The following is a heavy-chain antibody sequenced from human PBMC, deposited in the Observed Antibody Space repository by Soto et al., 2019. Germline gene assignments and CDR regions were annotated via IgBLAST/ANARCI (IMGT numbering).Heavy chain of an antibody. D-gene: IGHD3-9*01. J-gene: IGHJ3*02. V-gene: IGHV4-59*01. CDR1: GGSISSYY. CDR3: ARDLAYYDILTGYYNGWGDAFDI. CDR2: IYYSGST. Sequence: SETLSLTCTVSGGSISSYYWSWIRQPPGKGLEWIGYIYYSGSTNYNPSLKSRVTISVDTSKNQFSLKLSSVTAADTAVYYCARDLAYYDILTGYYNGWGDAFDIWGQGTMVT.